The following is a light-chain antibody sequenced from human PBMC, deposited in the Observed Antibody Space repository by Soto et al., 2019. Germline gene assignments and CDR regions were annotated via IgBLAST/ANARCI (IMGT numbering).Light chain of an antibody. CDR3: TSFAGMNNFCV. J-gene: IGLJ1*01. CDR2: EVN. CDR1: SSDVGGYNY. V-gene: IGLV2-8*01. Sequence: QSVLTQPPSASGSPGQSVTISCTGTSSDVGGYNYVAWYQQHPGKAPKLIIYEVNRRPSGVPDRFSGSKSGNTASLTVSGLQAEDEADYYCTSFAGMNNFCVFGTGTKVTVL.